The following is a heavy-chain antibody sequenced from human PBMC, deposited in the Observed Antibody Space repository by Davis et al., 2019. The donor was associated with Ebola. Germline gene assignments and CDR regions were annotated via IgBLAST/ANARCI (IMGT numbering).Heavy chain of an antibody. CDR1: GFTFSSYS. D-gene: IGHD6-13*01. CDR3: ARDEQQLTYNWFDP. CDR2: ISSSSSYI. Sequence: GESLKISCAASGFTFSSYSMNWVRQAPGKGLEWVSSISSSSSYIYYADSVKGRFTISRDNSKNTLYLQMNSLRAEDTAVYYCARDEQQLTYNWFDPWGQGTLVTVSS. V-gene: IGHV3-21*01. J-gene: IGHJ5*02.